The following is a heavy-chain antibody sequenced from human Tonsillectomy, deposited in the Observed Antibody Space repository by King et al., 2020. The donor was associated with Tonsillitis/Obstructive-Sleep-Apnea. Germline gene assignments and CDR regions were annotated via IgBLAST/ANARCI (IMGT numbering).Heavy chain of an antibody. CDR3: ARDGAAAESPFDY. CDR2: IWYDGSNK. V-gene: IGHV3-33*01. D-gene: IGHD2-15*01. Sequence: VQLVESGGGVVQPGRSLRLSCAASGFTFSSYGMHWVRQAPGKGLEWVAVIWYDGSNKYYADSVKGRFTISRDNSKNTLYLQMNNLRAEDTAVYSCARDGAAAESPFDYWGQGTLVTVSS. CDR1: GFTFSSYG. J-gene: IGHJ4*02.